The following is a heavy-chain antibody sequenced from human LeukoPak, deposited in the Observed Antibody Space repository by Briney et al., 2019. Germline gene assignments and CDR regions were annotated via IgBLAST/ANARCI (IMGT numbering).Heavy chain of an antibody. CDR1: GFTFSSYA. CDR3: ANDPYSSGWYPLDY. CDR2: ISGSGGSI. Sequence: GGSLRLSCAASGFTFSSYAMSWVRQAPGKGLEWVSAISGSGGSIYYADSVKGRFTISRDNSKNTLYLQMNSLRAEDTAVYYCANDPYSSGWYPLDYWGQGTLATVSS. V-gene: IGHV3-23*01. J-gene: IGHJ4*02. D-gene: IGHD6-19*01.